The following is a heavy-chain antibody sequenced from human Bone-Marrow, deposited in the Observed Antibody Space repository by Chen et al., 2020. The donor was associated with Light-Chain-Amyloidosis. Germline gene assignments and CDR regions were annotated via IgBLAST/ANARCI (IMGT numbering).Heavy chain of an antibody. CDR1: GFIFRNYW. CDR2: INQDGTEI. D-gene: IGHD4-17*01. CDR3: AKDKTVTTSLDY. V-gene: IGHV3-7*01. J-gene: IGHJ4*02. Sequence: GGSLRLSCAASGFIFRNYWMTWVRQAPGKGLEWVANINQDGTEIYYVDSVKGRFTISRDNAKNSLYLQMNSLRAEDTSVYYCAKDKTVTTSLDYWGQGTLVTVS.